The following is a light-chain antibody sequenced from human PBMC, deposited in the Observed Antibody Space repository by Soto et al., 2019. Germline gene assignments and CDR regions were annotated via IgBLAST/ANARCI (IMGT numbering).Light chain of an antibody. CDR2: TAS. CDR3: QKHSDWPLT. J-gene: IGKJ4*01. V-gene: IGKV3-11*01. Sequence: EIVLIQSPATLSLSPGERATLSCRASQSVSSNLAWYQQNPGQAPRLLIFTASKRATGIPVRFSGSGSGTDFTLTISSLEPEDLTVYYCQKHSDWPLTFGGGTRVEIK. CDR1: QSVSSN.